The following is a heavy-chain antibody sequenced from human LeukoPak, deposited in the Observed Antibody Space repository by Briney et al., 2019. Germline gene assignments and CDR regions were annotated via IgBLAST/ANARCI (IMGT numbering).Heavy chain of an antibody. J-gene: IGHJ5*02. CDR2: IYSGGST. CDR3: ARGIATAANEDRFDP. Sequence: GGSLRLSCAASGFTVSSNYMSWVRQAPGKGVEWVSVIYSGGSTYYADSVKGRFTISRDNSKNTLYLQMNSLRAEDTAVYYCARGIATAANEDRFDPWGQGTLVTVSS. CDR1: GFTVSSNY. D-gene: IGHD6-13*01. V-gene: IGHV3-53*01.